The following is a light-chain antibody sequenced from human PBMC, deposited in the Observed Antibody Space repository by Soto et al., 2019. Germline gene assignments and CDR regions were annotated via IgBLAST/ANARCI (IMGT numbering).Light chain of an antibody. CDR1: QGISNY. CDR2: AAS. Sequence: DIQMTQSPSSLSASVGDRVTITCRASQGISNYLAWDQQKPGKVPKLLIYAASTLQSGVLSRFSGSGSGTDFTLTISSLQPEDVATYYCQKYNSGPPDLGGGTNVEIK. CDR3: QKYNSGPPD. J-gene: IGKJ4*01. V-gene: IGKV1-27*01.